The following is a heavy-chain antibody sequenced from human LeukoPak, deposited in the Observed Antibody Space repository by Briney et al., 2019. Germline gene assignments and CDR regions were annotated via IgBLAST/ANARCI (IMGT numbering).Heavy chain of an antibody. CDR1: GGSISSSSYY. CDR2: IYYSGNT. V-gene: IGHV4-39*01. CDR3: ARSGRDLAAWGRYWYFDL. J-gene: IGHJ2*01. D-gene: IGHD6-6*01. Sequence: SETLSLTCTVSGGSISSSSYYWGWIRQPPGKGLEWIGSIYYSGNTYYNPSLKSRVTISVDTSKNQFSLKLSSVTAADTSVYYWARSGRDLAAWGRYWYFDLWGRGTLVTVSS.